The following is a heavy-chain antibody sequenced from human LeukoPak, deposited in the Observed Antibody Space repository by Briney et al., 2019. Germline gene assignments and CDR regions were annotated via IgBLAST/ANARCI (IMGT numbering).Heavy chain of an antibody. Sequence: GGSLTLSCAPSGLTVSSNYMSWVSQPAGRWLEWVSVIFIGGSTYYAACVKGRFTISRDDSKNTLYLQMNSPRAEDTAVDYCAKDGMEWLLYQYYYYMDVWGKGTTVTVSS. J-gene: IGHJ6*03. CDR3: AKDGMEWLLYQYYYYMDV. V-gene: IGHV3-66*01. D-gene: IGHD3-3*01. CDR1: GLTVSSNY. CDR2: IFIGGST.